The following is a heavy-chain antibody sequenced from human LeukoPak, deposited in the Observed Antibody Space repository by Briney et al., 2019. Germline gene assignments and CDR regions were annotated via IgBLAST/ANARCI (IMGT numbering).Heavy chain of an antibody. CDR3: AKVSRGYCRGGTCYYYYGLDV. CDR1: GFTFSTYA. V-gene: IGHV3-23*01. Sequence: PGGSLRLSCAASGFTFSTYAMSWVRQAPGKGLEWVSSVFGNGITYYADSVKGRFTTSRDNSKNTLYLQTNSLRAEDTAVYYCAKVSRGYCRGGTCYYYYGLDVWGQGTTVTVSS. J-gene: IGHJ6*02. CDR2: VFGNGIT. D-gene: IGHD2-15*01.